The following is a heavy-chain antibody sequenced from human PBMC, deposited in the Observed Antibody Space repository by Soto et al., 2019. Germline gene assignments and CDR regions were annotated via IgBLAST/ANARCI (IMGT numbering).Heavy chain of an antibody. J-gene: IGHJ5*02. V-gene: IGHV4-39*07. CDR2: IYYSGST. Sequence: KPSATLSLTCTVSGGSISSSSYYWGWIRQPPGKGLEWIGSIYYSGSTYYNPSLKSRVTISVDTSKNQFSLKLSSVTAADTAVYYCARVGRNWFDPWGQGTLVTVSS. CDR1: GGSISSSSYY. CDR3: ARVGRNWFDP.